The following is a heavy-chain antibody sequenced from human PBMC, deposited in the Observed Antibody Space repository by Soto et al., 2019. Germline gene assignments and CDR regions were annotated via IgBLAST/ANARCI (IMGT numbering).Heavy chain of an antibody. V-gene: IGHV4-4*07. CDR1: GGSINTFY. Sequence: NPSETLSLTCTVSGGSINTFYWSWVRQPAGKGLEWIGRIFSSGSTSFNPSLESRVAMSVDTSKNHFSLNLSSVTAADMAVYYCARVAYWGPGTQVTVSS. CDR2: IFSSGST. CDR3: ARVAY. J-gene: IGHJ4*02.